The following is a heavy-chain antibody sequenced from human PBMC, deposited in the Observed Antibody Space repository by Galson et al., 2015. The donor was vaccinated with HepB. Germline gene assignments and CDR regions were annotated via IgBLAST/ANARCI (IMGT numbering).Heavy chain of an antibody. CDR3: AKGVDRYSNYAHDY. CDR2: ISASAATT. J-gene: IGHJ4*02. D-gene: IGHD4-11*01. CDR1: GFTFSNYA. Sequence: SLRLSCAASGFTFSNYAMTWVRQAPGKGLDWVSSISASAATTYYADSVKGRFIISRDNSNNKLYLLMDNLRADDTARSYCAKGVDRYSNYAHDYWGQGVLLTVSS. V-gene: IGHV3-23*01.